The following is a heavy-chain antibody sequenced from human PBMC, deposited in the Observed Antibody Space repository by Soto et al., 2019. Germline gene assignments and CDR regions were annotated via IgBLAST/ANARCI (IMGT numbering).Heavy chain of an antibody. CDR2: IRSKAYGGTT. D-gene: IGHD3-22*01. J-gene: IGHJ6*02. V-gene: IGHV3-49*04. Sequence: GSLILSFTASGFTFGDYAMSWVRQAPGKGLEGVFFIRSKAYGGTTEYDASVKGRFTISRDDSKSIAYLQMNSLKTEDTAVFYCTRTAGYYDSSGYYSGYYYYGMDXWGRVTTVTVS. CDR1: GFTFGDYA. CDR3: TRTAGYYDSSGYYSGYYYYGMDX.